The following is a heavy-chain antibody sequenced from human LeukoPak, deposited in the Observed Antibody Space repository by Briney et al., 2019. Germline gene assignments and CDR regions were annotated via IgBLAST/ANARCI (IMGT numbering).Heavy chain of an antibody. J-gene: IGHJ6*03. D-gene: IGHD1-26*01. CDR3: ARGQRAHVEWYYYMDV. V-gene: IGHV3-30*04. CDR2: ISYDGSNK. Sequence: GGSLRLSCAASGFTFSSYAMHWVRQAPGKGLEWVAVISYDGSNKYYADSVKGRFTISRDNSKNTLYLQINSLRADDTAVYYCARGQRAHVEWYYYMDVWGKGTTVTVSS. CDR1: GFTFSSYA.